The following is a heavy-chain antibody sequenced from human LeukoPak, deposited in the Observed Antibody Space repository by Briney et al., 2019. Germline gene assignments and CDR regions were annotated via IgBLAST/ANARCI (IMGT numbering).Heavy chain of an antibody. Sequence: GGSLRLSCAASGFTFSSYGMHWVRQAPGKGLEWVAVISYDGSNKYYADSVKGRFTISRDNSKNTLYLQMNSLRAEDTAVYYCANRGGSYYGMDVWGQGTTVTVSS. V-gene: IGHV3-30*18. CDR2: ISYDGSNK. CDR1: GFTFSSYG. J-gene: IGHJ6*02. CDR3: ANRGGSYYGMDV. D-gene: IGHD6-25*01.